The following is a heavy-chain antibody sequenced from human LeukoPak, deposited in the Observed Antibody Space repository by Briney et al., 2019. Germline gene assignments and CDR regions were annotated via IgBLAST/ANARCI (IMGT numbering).Heavy chain of an antibody. CDR3: ARDGTSTDDY. CDR2: ISGNNDNP. Sequence: ASVKVSCKASGYTFSNFGISWARQAPGQGIEWMGWISGNNDNPNYGQKFQGRFTVTTDSSTNTAHMELRNLRSDDTAVYYCARDGTSTDDYWGQGTLVTVSS. V-gene: IGHV1-18*01. J-gene: IGHJ4*02. CDR1: GYTFSNFG. D-gene: IGHD2-2*01.